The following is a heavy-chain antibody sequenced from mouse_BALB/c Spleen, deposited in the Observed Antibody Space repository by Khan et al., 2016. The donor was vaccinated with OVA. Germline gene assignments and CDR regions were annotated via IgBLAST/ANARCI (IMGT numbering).Heavy chain of an antibody. CDR3: ARRNSRYDRLFDV. J-gene: IGHJ1*01. CDR1: GYTFTNYG. V-gene: IGHV9-3-1*01. Sequence: QIQLVQSGPELKKPGETVKISCKASGYTFTNYGMNWVKQAPGKGLKWMGWINTYTGEPTYGDDFKGRFAFSLETSANTAYLQINNLKNEDTATYFCARRNSRYDRLFDVWGAGTTVTVSS. D-gene: IGHD2-14*01. CDR2: INTYTGEP.